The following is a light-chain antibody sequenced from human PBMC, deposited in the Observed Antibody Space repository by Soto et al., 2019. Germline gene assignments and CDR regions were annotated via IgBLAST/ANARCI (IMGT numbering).Light chain of an antibody. J-gene: IGKJ3*01. CDR2: NAA. Sequence: EIVMTQSPATLSVSPGERATLSCRASQRIDTSLAWYQQRPGQAPRLLLYNAATRATRIPARFSGRGFGTEFTLTISSLQSEDFAFYYCQQYYKWPPFTFGPGNKVDI. V-gene: IGKV3-15*01. CDR1: QRIDTS. CDR3: QQYYKWPPFT.